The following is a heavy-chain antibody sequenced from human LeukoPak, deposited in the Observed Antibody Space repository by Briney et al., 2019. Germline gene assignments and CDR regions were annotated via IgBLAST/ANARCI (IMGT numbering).Heavy chain of an antibody. CDR2: INPGGSST. V-gene: IGHV3-74*01. J-gene: IGHJ4*02. Sequence: GGSLRLSCAASGFTFSSYWMHWIRQVPGKGLVWVSRINPGGSSTAYADSVKGRFTISRDNAENTLYLQMDSLRAEDTAVYYCARSNQADDYWGQGTLVTVSS. CDR3: ARSNQADDY. CDR1: GFTFSSYW. D-gene: IGHD1-14*01.